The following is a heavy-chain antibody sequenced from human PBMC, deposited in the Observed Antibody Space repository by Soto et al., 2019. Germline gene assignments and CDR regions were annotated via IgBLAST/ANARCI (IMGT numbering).Heavy chain of an antibody. J-gene: IGHJ4*02. CDR1: GIPFSNLW. Sequence: EVQLVESGGDLVQPGGSLRLSCEASSGIPFSNLWIHWVRQGPGKGLVWVARINEDGGGTSYGDSVRGRFTISRDNARNTVYLQMNGLRAEDTAVYYCATLQMTGPEYWGQGTLVTVSS. CDR3: ATLQMTGPEY. CDR2: INEDGGGT. V-gene: IGHV3-74*01.